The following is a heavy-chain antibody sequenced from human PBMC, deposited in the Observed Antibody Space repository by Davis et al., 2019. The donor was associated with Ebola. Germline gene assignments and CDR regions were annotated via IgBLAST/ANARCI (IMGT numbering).Heavy chain of an antibody. D-gene: IGHD5-18*01. J-gene: IGHJ6*02. CDR1: GFTFSSYA. CDR2: ISYDGSNK. CDR3: TRDPRYSYGFQDYYYYGMDV. V-gene: IGHV3-30-3*01. Sequence: GESLKISCAASGFTFSSYAMHWVRQAPGKGLEWVAVISYDGSNKYYADSVKGRFTISRDNAKNSLYLQMNSLRAEDTAVYYCTRDPRYSYGFQDYYYYGMDVWGQGTTVTVSS.